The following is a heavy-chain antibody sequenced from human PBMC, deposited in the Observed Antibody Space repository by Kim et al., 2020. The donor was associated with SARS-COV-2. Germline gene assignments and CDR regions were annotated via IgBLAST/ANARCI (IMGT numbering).Heavy chain of an antibody. J-gene: IGHJ4*02. V-gene: IGHV3-23*01. CDR3: ARHSGGIALRPSHFDY. CDR2: ISGGGGSA. D-gene: IGHD6-6*01. CDR1: GFIFGSFA. Sequence: GGSLRLSCAASGFIFGSFAMSWVRQAPGKGLEWVSGISGGGGSAYYTDSVKGRFTISRDSSKNTLSLQMSSLRGDDTAKYYCARHSGGIALRPSHFDYWGQGTLVTVSS.